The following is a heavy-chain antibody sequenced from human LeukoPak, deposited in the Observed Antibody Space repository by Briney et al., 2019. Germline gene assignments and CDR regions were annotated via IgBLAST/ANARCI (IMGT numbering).Heavy chain of an antibody. J-gene: IGHJ4*02. CDR1: GFTFSTYW. D-gene: IGHD1-26*01. CDR3: ARDRGSTEFDY. CDR2: INSDGSRT. Sequence: SGGSLRLSCAASGFTFSTYWMHWVRQAPGKGLVWVSRINSDGSRTSYADSVKGRFTISRDNAKNTLFLQMNSLRAEDTAVYYCARDRGSTEFDYWGQGTLVTVSS. V-gene: IGHV3-74*01.